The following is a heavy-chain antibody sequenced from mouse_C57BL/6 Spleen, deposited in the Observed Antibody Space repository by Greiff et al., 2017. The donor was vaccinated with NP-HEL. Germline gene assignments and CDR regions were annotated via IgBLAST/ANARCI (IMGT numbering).Heavy chain of an antibody. CDR1: GFTFTDYY. CDR3: ARYSGNYPYYYAMDY. CDR2: IRNKANGYTT. Sequence: EVQLVESGGGLVQPGGSLSLSCAASGFTFTDYYMSWVRQPPGKALEWLGFIRNKANGYTTEYSASVKGRFTISRDNSQSILYLQMNALRAEDSATYYCARYSGNYPYYYAMDYWGQGTSVTVSS. D-gene: IGHD2-1*01. J-gene: IGHJ4*01. V-gene: IGHV7-3*01.